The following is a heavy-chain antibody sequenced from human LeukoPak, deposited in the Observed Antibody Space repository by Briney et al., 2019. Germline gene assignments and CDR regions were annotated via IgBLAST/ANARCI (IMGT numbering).Heavy chain of an antibody. CDR2: ISYDGSNK. CDR3: ASKQV. J-gene: IGHJ3*01. CDR1: GFPFSSYA. V-gene: IGHV3-30*04. Sequence: GGSLRLSCAASGFPFSSYAMHWVRRAPGKGLEWGAVISYDGSNKYYADSVKGRFTISRDISKNTLYLQMNSLRAEDTAVYYCASKQVWGQGTMVTVSS.